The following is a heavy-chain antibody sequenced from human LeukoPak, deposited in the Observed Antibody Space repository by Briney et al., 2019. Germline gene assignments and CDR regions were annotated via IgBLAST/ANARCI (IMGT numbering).Heavy chain of an antibody. V-gene: IGHV4-61*08. J-gene: IGHJ5*02. CDR3: AGVVEVPAATGLWFDP. D-gene: IGHD2-2*01. CDR1: GGSIRSGGFY. CDR2: IYYSGST. Sequence: KPSETLSLTCTVSGGSIRSGGFYWSWIRQHPGKGLEWIGYIYYSGSTYYNPSLKSRVTISEDTSKNQFSLKLSSVTAADTAVYYCAGVVEVPAATGLWFDPWGQGTLVTVSS.